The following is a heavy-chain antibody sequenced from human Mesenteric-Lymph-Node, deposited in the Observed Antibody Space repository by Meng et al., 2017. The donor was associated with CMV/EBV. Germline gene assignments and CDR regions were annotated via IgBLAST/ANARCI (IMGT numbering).Heavy chain of an antibody. D-gene: IGHD2-2*01. CDR3: AGSTTSSSYYHYGMDV. V-gene: IGHV3-7*01. Sequence: GESLKISCAASGFTFSSYWINWVRQAPGRGLEWVANLKQDGSEKYYVDSVKGRFTISRDNAKSSLYLQMDSLRVGDTAIYYCAGSTTSSSYYHYGMDVWGQGTTVTVSS. CDR2: LKQDGSEK. J-gene: IGHJ6*02. CDR1: GFTFSSYW.